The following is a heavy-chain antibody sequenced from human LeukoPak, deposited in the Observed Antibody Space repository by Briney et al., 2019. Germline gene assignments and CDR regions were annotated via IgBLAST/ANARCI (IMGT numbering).Heavy chain of an antibody. CDR1: GDSRRSDGGG. CDR3: AHTMTTVTPLPFAY. J-gene: IGHJ4*02. Sequence: NVSGPTLVKPSQTRTLTCRFSGDSRRSDGGGVGWIRQPPGKALEWLSFIFWDDNQHYHPYLKTRLPIPKDTSKTQVVLTMTNMDPVGPATYSCAHTMTTVTPLPFAYWGQGPLVTVSS. CDR2: IFWDDNQ. V-gene: IGHV2-5*02. D-gene: IGHD4-17*01.